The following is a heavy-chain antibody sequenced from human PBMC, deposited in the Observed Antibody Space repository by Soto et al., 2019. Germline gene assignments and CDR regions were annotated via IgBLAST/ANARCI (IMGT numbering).Heavy chain of an antibody. V-gene: IGHV3-23*01. CDR2: ISGSGGST. CDR1: GFTFSSYA. CDR3: AKGLQWLGGYWFDP. J-gene: IGHJ5*02. D-gene: IGHD6-19*01. Sequence: EVQLLESGGGLLQPGGSLRLSCAASGFTFSSYAMSWVRQAPGKGLEWVSAISGSGGSTYYADSVKGRFTISRDNSKNALYLQMNSLRAEDTAVYYCAKGLQWLGGYWFDPWGQGTLVTVS.